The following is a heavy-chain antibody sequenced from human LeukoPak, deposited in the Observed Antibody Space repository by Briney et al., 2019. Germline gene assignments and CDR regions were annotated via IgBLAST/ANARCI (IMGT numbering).Heavy chain of an antibody. CDR3: GRAFPPLRTAAAGDY. D-gene: IGHD6-13*01. V-gene: IGHV3-21*01. Sequence: GGSLRLSCTASGFTFSACGMNWFRQAPGKGLEWVSSISYRTSHIYYADSVKGRFTISRDNAKNSLYLQMDSLRAEDTAVYFCGRAFPPLRTAAAGDYWGQGTLVTVSS. CDR1: GFTFSACG. CDR2: ISYRTSHI. J-gene: IGHJ4*02.